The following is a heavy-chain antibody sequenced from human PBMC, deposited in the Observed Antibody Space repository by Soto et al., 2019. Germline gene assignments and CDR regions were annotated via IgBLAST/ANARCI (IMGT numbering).Heavy chain of an antibody. CDR1: GGSISSYY. J-gene: IGHJ4*02. CDR2: IYYSGST. Sequence: PSETLSLTCTVSGGSISSYYWSWIRQPPGKGLEWIGYIYYSGSTNYNPSLKSRVTISVDTSKNQFSLKLSSVTAADTAVYYCAGGDYYDRSGYYRPFDYWGQGTLVTVSS. D-gene: IGHD3-22*01. V-gene: IGHV4-59*01. CDR3: AGGDYYDRSGYYRPFDY.